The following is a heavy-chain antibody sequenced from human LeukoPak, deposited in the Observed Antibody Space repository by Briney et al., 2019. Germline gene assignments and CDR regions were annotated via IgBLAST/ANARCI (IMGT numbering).Heavy chain of an antibody. CDR3: AREADDAFDY. CDR2: INHSGST. CDR1: GGSFSGYY. V-gene: IGHV4-34*01. Sequence: SETLSLTCAVYGGSFSGYYWSWIRQPPGKGLEWIGEINHSGSTNYNPSLKSRVTISVDTSKNQFSLKLSSVTAADTAVYYCAREADDAFDYWGQGTLVTVSS. J-gene: IGHJ4*02. D-gene: IGHD1-1*01.